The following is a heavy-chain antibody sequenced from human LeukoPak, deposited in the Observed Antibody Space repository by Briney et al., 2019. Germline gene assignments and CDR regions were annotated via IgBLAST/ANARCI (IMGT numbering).Heavy chain of an antibody. CDR1: GFTVSSSY. J-gene: IGHJ4*02. CDR2: IYSGGST. CDR3: AKGYNYAYEY. Sequence: GGSLRLSCAASGFTVSSSYMSWIRQAPGKGLEWVSLIYSGGSTYYAASVKGRFTISRDNSKNTLYLQMNSLRPEDTAVYYCAKGYNYAYEYWGQGTLVTVSS. V-gene: IGHV3-53*01. D-gene: IGHD5-18*01.